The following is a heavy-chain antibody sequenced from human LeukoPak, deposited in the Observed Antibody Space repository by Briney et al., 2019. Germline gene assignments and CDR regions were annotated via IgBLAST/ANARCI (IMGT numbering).Heavy chain of an antibody. J-gene: IGHJ6*03. D-gene: IGHD3-16*01. CDR3: ARGFAGPSAGTPYYYYMDV. CDR1: GGSISSYY. Sequence: SETLSLTCTVSGGSISSYYWSWIRQPPGKGLEWIGYIYYSGSTNYNPPLKSRVTISVDTSKNQFSLKLSSVTAADTAVYYCARGFAGPSAGTPYYYYMDVWGKGTTVTISS. CDR2: IYYSGST. V-gene: IGHV4-59*01.